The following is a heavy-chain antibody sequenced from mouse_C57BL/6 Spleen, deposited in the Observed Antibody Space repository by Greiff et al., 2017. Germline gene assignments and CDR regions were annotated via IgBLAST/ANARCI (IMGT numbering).Heavy chain of an antibody. CDR3: VRYSNYLDY. CDR1: GFSFNTYA. D-gene: IGHD2-5*01. V-gene: IGHV10-1*01. J-gene: IGHJ2*01. CDR2: IRSKSNNYAT. Sequence: DVMLVESGGGLVQPKGSLKLSCAASGFSFNTYAMNWVRQAPGKGLEWVARIRSKSNNYATYYADSVKDRFTISRDDSESMLYLQMNNLKTEDTAMYCCVRYSNYLDYWGQGTTLTVSS.